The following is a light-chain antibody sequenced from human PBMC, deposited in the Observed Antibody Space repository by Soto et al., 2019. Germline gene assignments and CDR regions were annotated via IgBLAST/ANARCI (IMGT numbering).Light chain of an antibody. CDR3: QQRSGWRRT. CDR1: QSVSGY. J-gene: IGKJ2*01. V-gene: IGKV3-11*01. Sequence: EIVLTQSPPTLSLSPGESATLSCRASQSVSGYFAWFQQKPGQPPRLIIYGASNRATGIPARFSGSGSGTDFTLTIRSLEPEDFAVYYCQQRSGWRRTFGQGTKLEI. CDR2: GAS.